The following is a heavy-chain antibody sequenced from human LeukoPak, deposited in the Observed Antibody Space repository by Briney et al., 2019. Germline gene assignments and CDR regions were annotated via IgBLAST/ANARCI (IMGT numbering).Heavy chain of an antibody. J-gene: IGHJ4*02. Sequence: ASVKVSCKVSGYTLTELSMHWVRQAPGKGLEWMGWINPNSGGTNYAQKFQGRVTMTRDTSISTAYMELSRLRSDDTAVYYCARGHSMATPDYWGQGTLVTVSS. CDR2: INPNSGGT. D-gene: IGHD5-24*01. V-gene: IGHV1-2*02. CDR1: GYTLTELS. CDR3: ARGHSMATPDY.